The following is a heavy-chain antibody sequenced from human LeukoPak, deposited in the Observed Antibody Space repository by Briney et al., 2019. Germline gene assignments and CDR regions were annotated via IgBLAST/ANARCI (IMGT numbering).Heavy chain of an antibody. Sequence: GASVKVSCKASGYTFTTYTMHWVRQAPGQRLEWMGWINVDNGNTKYSQKLQGRVTITRDTSASTAYMELSSLRSDDTAVYYCARMYCSRGSCYPLFYYYAMDVWGQGTTVTVSS. CDR3: ARMYCSRGSCYPLFYYYAMDV. CDR2: INVDNGNT. J-gene: IGHJ6*02. D-gene: IGHD2-15*01. V-gene: IGHV1-3*01. CDR1: GYTFTTYT.